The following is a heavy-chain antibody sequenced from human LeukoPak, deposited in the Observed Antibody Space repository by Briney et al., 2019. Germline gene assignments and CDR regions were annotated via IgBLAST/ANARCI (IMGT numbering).Heavy chain of an antibody. D-gene: IGHD2-2*01. Sequence: ASVKVSCKASGYTFTSYGISWVRQAPGQGLEWMGWISAYNGNTNYAQKLQGSVTMTTDTSTSTAYMELRSLRSDDAAVYYCARCPAYYYYMDVWGKGTTVTISS. CDR2: ISAYNGNT. CDR3: ARCPAYYYYMDV. CDR1: GYTFTSYG. J-gene: IGHJ6*03. V-gene: IGHV1-18*01.